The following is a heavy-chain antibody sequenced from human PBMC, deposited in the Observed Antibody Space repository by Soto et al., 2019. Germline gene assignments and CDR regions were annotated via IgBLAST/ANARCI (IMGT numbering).Heavy chain of an antibody. D-gene: IGHD2-21*01. Sequence: QVQLQESGPGLVKSSETLSLACSVSGGSIISHYWTWIRQPPGKGPEWIGNIYYSGNTNYNPSLKSRVTISIDMSKSQISLDLNSVTAADTAVYYCAGHLRDSPFDLWGRGTLVAVSS. CDR2: IYYSGNT. V-gene: IGHV4-59*11. CDR3: AGHLRDSPFDL. J-gene: IGHJ2*01. CDR1: GGSIISHY.